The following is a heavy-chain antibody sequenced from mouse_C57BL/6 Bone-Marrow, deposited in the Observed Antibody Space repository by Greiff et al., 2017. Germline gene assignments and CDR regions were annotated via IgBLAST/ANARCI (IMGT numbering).Heavy chain of an antibody. Sequence: QVQLQQSGPELVKPGASVKLSCKASGYTFTSYWMDWVKQRPGQGLEWIGNIYPSDSETHYNQKFKDKATLTVDKSSSTAYMQLSSLTSEDSAVYYCARIYDWFAYWGQGTLATGSA. J-gene: IGHJ3*01. D-gene: IGHD2-12*01. CDR3: ARIYDWFAY. CDR2: IYPSDSET. V-gene: IGHV1-61*01. CDR1: GYTFTSYW.